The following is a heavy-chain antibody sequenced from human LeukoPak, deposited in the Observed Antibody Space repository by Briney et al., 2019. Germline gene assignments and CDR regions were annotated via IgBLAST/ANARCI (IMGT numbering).Heavy chain of an antibody. CDR3: ARNRAGSNDFWSGYYTGISDYYYYGMDV. CDR1: GYTFTSYG. Sequence: ASVKVSCKASGYTFTSYGISWVRQAPGQGLEWMGWISAYNGNTNYAQKLQGRVTMTTDTSTSTAYMELRSLRSDDTAVYYCARNRAGSNDFWSGYYTGISDYYYYGMDVWGQGTTVTVSS. CDR2: ISAYNGNT. V-gene: IGHV1-18*01. D-gene: IGHD3-3*01. J-gene: IGHJ6*02.